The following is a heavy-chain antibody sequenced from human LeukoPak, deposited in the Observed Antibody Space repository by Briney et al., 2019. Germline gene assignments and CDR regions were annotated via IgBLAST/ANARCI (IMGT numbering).Heavy chain of an antibody. V-gene: IGHV4-38-2*01. Sequence: SETLSLTCAVSGYSISSGYYWGWIRQPPGKGLEWIGSIYHSGSTYYNPPLKSRVTISVGTSKNQFSLKLSSVTAADTAVYYCARYVSVAGRYYYMDVWGKGTTVTVSS. D-gene: IGHD2-15*01. CDR3: ARYVSVAGRYYYMDV. CDR2: IYHSGST. CDR1: GYSISSGYY. J-gene: IGHJ6*03.